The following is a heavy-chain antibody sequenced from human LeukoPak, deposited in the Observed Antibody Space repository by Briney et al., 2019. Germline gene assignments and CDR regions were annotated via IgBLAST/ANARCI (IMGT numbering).Heavy chain of an antibody. V-gene: IGHV3-30*18. CDR2: ISYDGSNK. D-gene: IGHD3-22*01. Sequence: GSLRLSCAASGFTFSSYGMHWVRQAPGKGLEWVAVISYDGSNKYYADSVKGRFTISRDNSKNTLYLQMNSLRAEDTAVYYCAKFSAYYYDSSGYYGFDYWGQGTLVTVSS. CDR1: GFTFSSYG. CDR3: AKFSAYYYDSSGYYGFDY. J-gene: IGHJ4*02.